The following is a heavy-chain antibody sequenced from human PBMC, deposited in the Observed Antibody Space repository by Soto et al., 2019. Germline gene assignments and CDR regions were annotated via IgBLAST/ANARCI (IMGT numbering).Heavy chain of an antibody. CDR1: GFTFSSYW. CDR2: INPDGSAK. V-gene: IGHV3-7*01. Sequence: EVQLVESGGGLVQPGGSLRLSCAASGFTFSSYWMTWLRQAPGKGLEWVANINPDGSAKDYVDSVKGRFTISRDNAKNSQYTHMNSMTVEDTAVYYCAAPPTGNVYFNPWAQGALVTVSS. J-gene: IGHJ1*01. D-gene: IGHD2-8*02. CDR3: AAPPTGNVYFNP.